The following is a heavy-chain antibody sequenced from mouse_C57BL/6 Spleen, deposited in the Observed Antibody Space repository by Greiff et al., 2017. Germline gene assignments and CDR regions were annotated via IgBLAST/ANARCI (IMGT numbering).Heavy chain of an antibody. Sequence: EVKLVESGPELVKPGASVKISCKASGYSFTGYYMNWVKQSPEKSLEWIGEINPSTGGTTYNQKFKAKATLTVDKSSSTAYMQLKSLTSEDSAVYYCASSDGSPWYFDVWGTGTTVTVSS. CDR1: GYSFTGYY. CDR3: ASSDGSPWYFDV. CDR2: INPSTGGT. J-gene: IGHJ1*03. V-gene: IGHV1-42*01. D-gene: IGHD1-1*01.